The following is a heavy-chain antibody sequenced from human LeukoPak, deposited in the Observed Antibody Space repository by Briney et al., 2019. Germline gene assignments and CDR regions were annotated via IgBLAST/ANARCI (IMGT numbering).Heavy chain of an antibody. CDR1: GFTVSSSY. V-gene: IGHV3-66*02. Sequence: GSLRLSCAASGFTVSSSYMSWVRQAPGKGLEWVSVISSGGTTYYADSVKGRFTISRDNSKNTLYLQMNSLRAEDTAVYYCARVGIASAGLYYFDYWGQGTLVTVSS. CDR2: ISSGGTT. J-gene: IGHJ4*02. CDR3: ARVGIASAGLYYFDY. D-gene: IGHD6-13*01.